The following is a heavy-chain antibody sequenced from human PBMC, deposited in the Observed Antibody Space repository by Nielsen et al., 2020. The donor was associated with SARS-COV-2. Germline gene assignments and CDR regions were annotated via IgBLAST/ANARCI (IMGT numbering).Heavy chain of an antibody. J-gene: IGHJ4*02. V-gene: IGHV4-34*01. Sequence: SETLSLICAVYGGSFTDYYWSWIRQPPGKGLEWIGEINHRGGTNYNPSLKSRVTISVDTSSRQLSLNLSSVTAADTAVYYCATRDYWGQGTLVTVSS. CDR2: INHRGGT. CDR3: ATRDY. CDR1: GGSFTDYY.